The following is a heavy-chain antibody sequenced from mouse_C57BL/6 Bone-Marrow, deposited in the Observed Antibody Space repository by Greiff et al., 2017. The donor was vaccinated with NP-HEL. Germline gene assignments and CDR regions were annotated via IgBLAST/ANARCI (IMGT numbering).Heavy chain of an antibody. CDR3: ARQVYYGSHYYAMDY. CDR1: GFSLTSYG. D-gene: IGHD1-1*01. J-gene: IGHJ4*01. V-gene: IGHV2-6-1*01. CDR2: IWSDGST. Sequence: QVQLKESGPGLVAPSQSLSITRTVSGFSLTSYGVHWVRQPPGKGLEWLVVIWSDGSTTYNSALKSRLSISKDNSKSQVFLKMNSLQTDDTAMYYCARQVYYGSHYYAMDYWGQGTSVTVSS.